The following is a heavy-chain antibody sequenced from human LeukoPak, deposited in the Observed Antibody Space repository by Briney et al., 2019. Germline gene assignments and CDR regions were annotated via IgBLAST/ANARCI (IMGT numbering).Heavy chain of an antibody. Sequence: GESLKISCQGSGYSFTNYCIGWVRQMPGKGLEWMGIIYPGDSDTRYSPSFQGQVTISADKSISTAYLQWSSLKASDTAMYYCARQTPYCSSASCPFDYWGQGTLVTVSS. CDR1: GYSFTNYC. CDR2: IYPGDSDT. J-gene: IGHJ4*02. D-gene: IGHD2-2*01. CDR3: ARQTPYCSSASCPFDY. V-gene: IGHV5-51*01.